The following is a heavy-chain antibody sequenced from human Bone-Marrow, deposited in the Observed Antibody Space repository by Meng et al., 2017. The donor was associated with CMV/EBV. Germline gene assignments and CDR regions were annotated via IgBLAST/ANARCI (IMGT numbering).Heavy chain of an antibody. D-gene: IGHD1-26*01. J-gene: IGHJ4*02. CDR3: ARTYSGSPKYYFDY. V-gene: IGHV1-2*02. CDR1: GSTFTGYY. CDR2: INPNSGGT. Sequence: ASGSTFTGYYMHWVRQAPGQGLEWMGWINPNSGGTNYAQKFQGRVTMTRDTSISTAYMELSRLRSDDMAVYYCARTYSGSPKYYFDYWGQGTLVTVSS.